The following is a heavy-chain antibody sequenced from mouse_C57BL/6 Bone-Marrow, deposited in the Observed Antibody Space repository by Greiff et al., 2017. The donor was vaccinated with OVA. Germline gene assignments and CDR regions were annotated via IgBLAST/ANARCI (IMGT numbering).Heavy chain of an antibody. V-gene: IGHV1-80*01. D-gene: IGHD2-4*01. Sequence: VKLMESGAELVKPGASVKISCKASGYAFSSYWMNWVKQRPGQGLEWIGQIYPGDGDTNYNGKFKGKATLTADKSSSTAYMQLSSLTSEDSAVYFCARGGYYEAFDYRGQGTTLTVSS. J-gene: IGHJ2*01. CDR2: IYPGDGDT. CDR3: ARGGYYEAFDY. CDR1: GYAFSSYW.